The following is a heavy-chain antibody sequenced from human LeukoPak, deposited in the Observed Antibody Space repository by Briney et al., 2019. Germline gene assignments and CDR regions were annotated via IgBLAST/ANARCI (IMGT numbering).Heavy chain of an antibody. D-gene: IGHD3-10*01. CDR3: ARTYYYGSGSNDY. CDR1: GFAFSSYT. V-gene: IGHV3-21*01. CDR2: ISGSTNYI. J-gene: IGHJ4*02. Sequence: GGSLRLSCAASGFAFSSYTMNWVRQAPGKGLEWVSSISGSTNYIYFADSVKGRFTISRDNAKNSLYLQMNSLRAEDTAVYYCARTYYYGSGSNDYWGQGTLVTVSS.